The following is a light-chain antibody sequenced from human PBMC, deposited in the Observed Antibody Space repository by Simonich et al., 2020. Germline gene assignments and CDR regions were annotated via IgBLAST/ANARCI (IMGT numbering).Light chain of an antibody. CDR1: SSDVGSYTL. V-gene: IGLV2-23*03. J-gene: IGLJ3*02. CDR3: CSYAGSSTFNWV. Sequence: QSALTQPASVSGSPGQSITISCTGTSSDVGSYTLVSWYQQHPGKAPQLMIYEGSKRPSGVSNIFSGSKSGNTASLTISGLQAEDEADYYCCSYAGSSTFNWVFGGGTKLTVL. CDR2: EGS.